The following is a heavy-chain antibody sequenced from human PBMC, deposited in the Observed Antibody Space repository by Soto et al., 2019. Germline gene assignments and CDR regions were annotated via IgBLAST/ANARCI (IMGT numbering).Heavy chain of an antibody. CDR2: IIPILGTA. J-gene: IGHJ4*02. CDR3: ARTYYYGSGSYRNFDY. CDR1: GGTFSSYA. D-gene: IGHD3-10*01. V-gene: IGHV1-69*06. Sequence: QVQLVQSGAEVKKPGSSVKVSCKASGGTFSSYAISWVRQAPGQGLEWMGGIIPILGTANYAQKFQGRVTITADKSTSTAYMELSSLRSEDTAVYYCARTYYYGSGSYRNFDYWGQGTLVTVSS.